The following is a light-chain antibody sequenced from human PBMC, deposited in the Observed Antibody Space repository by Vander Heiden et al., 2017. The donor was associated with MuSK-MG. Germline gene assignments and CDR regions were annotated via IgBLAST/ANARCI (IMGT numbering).Light chain of an antibody. CDR2: AAS. CDR1: QSISSY. J-gene: IGKJ2*01. Sequence: DIQMTQSPSSLSASVGDRVTITCRASQSISSYLNWYQQKPGKAPKLLIYAASSLQSGVPSRFSGSASGTDFTLTISMLHPEDFATYYCQRSDSTPYTFGQGTKVEIK. CDR3: QRSDSTPYT. V-gene: IGKV1-39*01.